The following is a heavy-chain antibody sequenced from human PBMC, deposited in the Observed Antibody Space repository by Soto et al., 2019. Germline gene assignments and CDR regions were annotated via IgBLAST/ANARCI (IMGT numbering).Heavy chain of an antibody. CDR1: GFTFSSYA. Sequence: EVQLLESGGGLVQPGGSLRLSCAASGFTFSSYAMSWVRQAPGKGLEWVSAISGSGGSTYYADSVKGRFTISRDNSKNTLYLQINSLRAEDTAVCYCAKARTAVAGYFDLWGRGTLVTVSS. J-gene: IGHJ2*01. CDR3: AKARTAVAGYFDL. D-gene: IGHD6-19*01. CDR2: ISGSGGST. V-gene: IGHV3-23*01.